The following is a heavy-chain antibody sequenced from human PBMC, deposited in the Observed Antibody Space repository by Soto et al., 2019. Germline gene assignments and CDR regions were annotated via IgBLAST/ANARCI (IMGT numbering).Heavy chain of an antibody. CDR1: GYTFPSYD. J-gene: IGHJ5*02. CDR3: ARRDGHNLNGFDP. V-gene: IGHV1-8*01. D-gene: IGHD1-1*01. Sequence: QVQRVQSGAGVNKPGASVKVSCKASGYTFPSYDINWVRQATGQGVEWMGWMNPNSAKTGDAQKFQGRLTMTSNTSISTAYMELCSLRSEDTAVYDCARRDGHNLNGFDPWGQGTRVTVSS. CDR2: MNPNSAKT.